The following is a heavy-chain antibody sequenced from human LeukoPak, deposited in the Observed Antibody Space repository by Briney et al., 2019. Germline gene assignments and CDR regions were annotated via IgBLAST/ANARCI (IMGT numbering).Heavy chain of an antibody. Sequence: ASVKVSCKASGYTFTSYYMHWVRQAPGQGLEWMGGIIPIFGTANYAQKFQGRVTITADESTSTAYMELSSLRSEDTAVYYCARVTTLKHSFDYWGQGTLVTVSS. CDR3: ARVTTLKHSFDY. CDR2: IIPIFGTA. D-gene: IGHD4-17*01. J-gene: IGHJ4*02. CDR1: GYTFTSYY. V-gene: IGHV1-69*13.